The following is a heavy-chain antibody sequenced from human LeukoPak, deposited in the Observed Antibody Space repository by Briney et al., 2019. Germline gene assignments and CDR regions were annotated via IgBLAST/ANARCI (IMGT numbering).Heavy chain of an antibody. D-gene: IGHD5-18*01. Sequence: GGSLRLSCAASGFTFSSHAMSWVRQAPGKGLEWVSAISGSGGSTYYADSVKGRFTISRDNSKNTLYLQMNSLRAEDTAVYYCAKDRYSYGFFDYWGQGTLVTVSS. J-gene: IGHJ4*02. CDR3: AKDRYSYGFFDY. CDR1: GFTFSSHA. CDR2: ISGSGGST. V-gene: IGHV3-23*01.